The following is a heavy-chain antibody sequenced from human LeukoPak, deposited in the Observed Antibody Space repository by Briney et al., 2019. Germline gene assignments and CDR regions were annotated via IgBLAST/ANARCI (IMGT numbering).Heavy chain of an antibody. Sequence: PSETLSLTCTVSGGSISSHAWSWIRQPAGKGLEWIGRIYTSGGTNYNPSLKSRVTMSVDTSKNEFSLKLSSVTAADTAAYYCARGPPRGWYEVGVWPGNWFYPWGQGTLVTVSS. CDR2: IYTSGGT. J-gene: IGHJ5*02. CDR3: ARGPPRGWYEVGVWPGNWFYP. CDR1: GGSISSHA. D-gene: IGHD6-19*01. V-gene: IGHV4-4*07.